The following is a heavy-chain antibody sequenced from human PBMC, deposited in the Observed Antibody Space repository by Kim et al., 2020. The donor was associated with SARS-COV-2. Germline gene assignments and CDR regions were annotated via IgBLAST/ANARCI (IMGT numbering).Heavy chain of an antibody. J-gene: IGHJ5*02. V-gene: IGHV1-46*01. CDR3: AGGGSSGRTVTRYWFDP. Sequence: ASVKVSCKASGYTFTSYYMHWVRQAPGQGLEWMGIINPSGGSTSYAQKFQGRVTMTRDTSTSTVYMELSSLRSEDTAVYYCAGGGSSGRTVTRYWFDPWGQGTLVTVSS. CDR1: GYTFTSYY. D-gene: IGHD6-6*01. CDR2: INPSGGST.